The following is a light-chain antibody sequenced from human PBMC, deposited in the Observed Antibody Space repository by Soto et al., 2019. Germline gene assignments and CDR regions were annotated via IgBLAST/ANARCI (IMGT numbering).Light chain of an antibody. V-gene: IGLV1-44*01. CDR1: SSSIGANT. CDR3: AAWDDSLNGRV. CDR2: GHN. J-gene: IGLJ2*01. Sequence: QTVVTQPPSASGTPGQRVTISCSGGSSSIGANTVNWYQQLPGTAPKLLIYGHNQRPSGVPDRFSGSKSGTSASLAISGLQAEDEAIYYCAAWDDSLNGRVFGGGTKLTVL.